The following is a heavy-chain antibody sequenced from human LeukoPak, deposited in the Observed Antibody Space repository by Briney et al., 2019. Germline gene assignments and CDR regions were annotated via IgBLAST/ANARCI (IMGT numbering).Heavy chain of an antibody. V-gene: IGHV3-66*01. J-gene: IGHJ4*02. D-gene: IGHD2-21*02. Sequence: PGGSLRLSCAASGFTVSSNYMSWVRQAPGKGLEWVSIIYSDGSTYYADSVKGRFTISRDNSNNMMFLQMNRLTTEDTAVYYCAKDGGGGDCHFDFWGQGALVTVSS. CDR1: GFTVSSNY. CDR2: IYSDGST. CDR3: AKDGGGGDCHFDF.